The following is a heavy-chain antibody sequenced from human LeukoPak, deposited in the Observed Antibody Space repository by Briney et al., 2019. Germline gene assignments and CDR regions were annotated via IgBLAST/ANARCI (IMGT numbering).Heavy chain of an antibody. CDR3: ARDARGYNYDYSWFDT. D-gene: IGHD5-18*01. Sequence: KPSETLSLTCTVSGGPISNYYWSWIRQPPGKGLEWIGYISHSGSTKYNPSLKSRVTVSVDTSQNQFSLRLTSVTAADTAVYWCARDARGYNYDYSWFDTWGQGTLVTVSS. J-gene: IGHJ5*02. CDR2: ISHSGST. V-gene: IGHV4-59*01. CDR1: GGPISNYY.